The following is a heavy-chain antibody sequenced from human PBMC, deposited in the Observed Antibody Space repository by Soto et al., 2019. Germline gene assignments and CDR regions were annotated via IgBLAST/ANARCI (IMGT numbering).Heavy chain of an antibody. Sequence: SETLSLTSAVYGGSFSGYYWSWIRQPPGKGLEWIGEINHSGSTNYNPSLKSRVTISVDTSKNQFSLKLSSVTAADTAVYYCARWSGIAAAGPHPSDYWGQGTLVTV. CDR1: GGSFSGYY. CDR3: ARWSGIAAAGPHPSDY. V-gene: IGHV4-34*01. J-gene: IGHJ4*02. D-gene: IGHD6-13*01. CDR2: INHSGST.